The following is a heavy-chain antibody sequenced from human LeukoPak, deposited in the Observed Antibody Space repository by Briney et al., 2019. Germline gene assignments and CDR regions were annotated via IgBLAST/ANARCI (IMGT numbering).Heavy chain of an antibody. D-gene: IGHD3-22*01. CDR2: ISGSGGST. V-gene: IGHV3-23*01. CDR3: AKRGPYYYDSSGYYIDY. J-gene: IGHJ4*02. CDR1: GSTFSSYA. Sequence: GGSLRLSCAASGSTFSSYAMSWVRQAPGKGLEWVSAISGSGGSTYYADSVKGRFTISRDNSKNTLYLQMNSLRAEDTAVYYCAKRGPYYYDSSGYYIDYWGQGTLVTVSS.